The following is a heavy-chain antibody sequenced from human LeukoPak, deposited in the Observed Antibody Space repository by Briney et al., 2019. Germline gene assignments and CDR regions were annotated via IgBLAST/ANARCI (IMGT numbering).Heavy chain of an antibody. CDR3: ARDDDFWSGQYYYYYYGMDV. Sequence: PGRSLRLSCAASGFTFSSYAMHWVRQAPGKGLEWVAVISYDGSNKYYADSVKGRFTISRDNSKNTLYLQMNSLRAEDTAMYYCARDDDFWSGQYYYYYYGMDVWGQGTTVTVSS. CDR1: GFTFSSYA. CDR2: ISYDGSNK. V-gene: IGHV3-30-3*01. D-gene: IGHD3-3*01. J-gene: IGHJ6*02.